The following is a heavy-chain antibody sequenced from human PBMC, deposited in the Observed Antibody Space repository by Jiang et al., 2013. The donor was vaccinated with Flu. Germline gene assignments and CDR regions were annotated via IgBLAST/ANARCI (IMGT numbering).Heavy chain of an antibody. Sequence: TGQGLEWMGWMNPNSGNTGYAQKFQGRVTMTRNTSISTAYMELSSLRSEDTAVYYCARAHYYYGMDVWGQGTTVTVSS. J-gene: IGHJ6*02. V-gene: IGHV1-8*01. CDR3: ARAHYYYGMDV. CDR2: MNPNSGNT.